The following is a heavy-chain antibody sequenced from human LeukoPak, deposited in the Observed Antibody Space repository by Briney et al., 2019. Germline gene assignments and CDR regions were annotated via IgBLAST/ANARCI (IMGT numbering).Heavy chain of an antibody. Sequence: ASVKVSCKASGYTFTGCYMHWVRQAPGQGLEWMGRINPNSGGTNYAQKFQGRVTMTRDTSISTAYMELSRLRSEDTAVYYCARDGGTYYDFWSGYSDYWGQGTLVTVSS. CDR2: INPNSGGT. D-gene: IGHD3-3*01. CDR1: GYTFTGCY. J-gene: IGHJ4*02. V-gene: IGHV1-2*06. CDR3: ARDGGTYYDFWSGYSDY.